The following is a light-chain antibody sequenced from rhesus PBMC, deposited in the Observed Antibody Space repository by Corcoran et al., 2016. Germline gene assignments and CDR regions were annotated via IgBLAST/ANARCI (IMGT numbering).Light chain of an antibody. Sequence: EIVMTQSPATLALSPGERATLSCRASPSVSNYLAWYQKKPGQAPRLLIYGASSRATGIPDRFSGRGSGTEFTLTISSLEPEDVGVYFCLQSSNWPLTFGGGTKVELK. CDR2: GAS. CDR3: LQSSNWPLT. J-gene: IGKJ4*01. CDR1: PSVSNY. V-gene: IGKV3-24*04.